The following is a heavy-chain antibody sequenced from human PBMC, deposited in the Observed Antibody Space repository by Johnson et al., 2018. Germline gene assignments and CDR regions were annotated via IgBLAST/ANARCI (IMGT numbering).Heavy chain of an antibody. CDR3: ARGVVVPAANMRDYYYYGMDV. Sequence: QVQLQQWGAGLLKPSETLSLTCAVYGGSFSGYYWSWIRQPPGKGLEWIGEINHSGSTNYNPSLKSRVTISVDTSKNQLSLKLSSVTAADPAVDYCARGVVVPAANMRDYYYYGMDVWGQGTTVTVSS. CDR2: INHSGST. J-gene: IGHJ6*02. V-gene: IGHV4-34*01. D-gene: IGHD2-2*01. CDR1: GGSFSGYY.